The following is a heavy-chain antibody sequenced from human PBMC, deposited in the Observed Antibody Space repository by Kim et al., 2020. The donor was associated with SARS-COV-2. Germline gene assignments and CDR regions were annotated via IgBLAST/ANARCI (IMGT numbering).Heavy chain of an antibody. CDR3: ARDFGIAAAGVDY. D-gene: IGHD6-13*01. J-gene: IGHJ4*02. V-gene: IGHV3-48*03. Sequence: YADSVKGRFTISRDNAKNSLYLQMNSLRAEDTAVYYCARDFGIAAAGVDYWGQGTLVTVSS.